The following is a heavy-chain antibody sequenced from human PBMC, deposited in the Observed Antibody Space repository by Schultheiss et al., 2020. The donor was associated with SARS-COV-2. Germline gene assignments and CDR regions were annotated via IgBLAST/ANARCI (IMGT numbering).Heavy chain of an antibody. D-gene: IGHD3-10*01. J-gene: IGHJ4*02. CDR1: GFTFSDYY. Sequence: GESLKISCAASGFTFSDYYMSWIRQAPGKGLEWISYISSSGSYTNYADSVKGRFTISRDNAKNSLYLQMNSLRAEDTAVYYCARFGGSGNYYPFDFWGQGTLVTVSS. CDR3: ARFGGSGNYYPFDF. CDR2: ISSSGSYT. V-gene: IGHV3-11*06.